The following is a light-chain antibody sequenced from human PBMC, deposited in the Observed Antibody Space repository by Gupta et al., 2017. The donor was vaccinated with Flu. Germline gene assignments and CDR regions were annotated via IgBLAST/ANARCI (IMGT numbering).Light chain of an antibody. Sequence: ATINCKSSQSVLYTSNNKNYLAWYQQKPGQPPKLLIYWASTRESGVPDRFSGSGSGTDFTLTISSLQAEDVAVYYCQQYFSSPTFGQGTKV. CDR2: WAS. CDR1: QSVLYTSNNKNY. V-gene: IGKV4-1*01. J-gene: IGKJ1*01. CDR3: QQYFSSPT.